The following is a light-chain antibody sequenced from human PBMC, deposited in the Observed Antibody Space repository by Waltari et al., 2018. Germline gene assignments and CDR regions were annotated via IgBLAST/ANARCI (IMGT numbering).Light chain of an antibody. Sequence: QSVLTQPPSVSEAPRQRVTISCSGSSSNIGNNAVNWYQQLPGKAPKLLIYYDELLPSGVSDRFSGFKSGTSASLAISGLQSEDEADYYCAAWDDSLNGPVFGGGTKLTVL. CDR3: AAWDDSLNGPV. V-gene: IGLV1-36*01. CDR1: SSNIGNNA. J-gene: IGLJ2*01. CDR2: YDE.